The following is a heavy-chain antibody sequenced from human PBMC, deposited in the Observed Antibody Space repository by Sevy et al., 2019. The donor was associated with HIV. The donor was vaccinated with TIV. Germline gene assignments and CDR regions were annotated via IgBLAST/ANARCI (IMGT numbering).Heavy chain of an antibody. CDR1: GYTFTGYY. D-gene: IGHD3-22*01. CDR2: INPNSGGT. CDR3: ARTMWSFLSHGYYYVGDAFDI. V-gene: IGHV1-2*06. Sequence: ASVKVSCKASGYTFTGYYMHWVRQAPGQGLEWMGRINPNSGGTNYAQKFQGRVTMTRDTSISTAYMDLSRLRSDDTAVYYCARTMWSFLSHGYYYVGDAFDIWGQGTMVTVSS. J-gene: IGHJ3*02.